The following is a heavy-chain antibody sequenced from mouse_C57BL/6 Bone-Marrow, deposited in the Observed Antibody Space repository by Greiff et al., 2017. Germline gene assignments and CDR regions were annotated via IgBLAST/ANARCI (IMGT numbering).Heavy chain of an antibody. D-gene: IGHD2-1*01. CDR2: IHPNSGST. J-gene: IGHJ4*01. CDR3: ASYGNYVGYYAMDY. CDR1: GYTFTSYW. Sequence: VKLQQPGAELVKPGASVKLSCKASGYTFTSYWMHWVKQRPGQGLEWIGMIHPNSGSTNYNEKFKSKATLTVDKSSSTAYMQLSSLTSEDSAVYYCASYGNYVGYYAMDYWGQGTSVTVSS. V-gene: IGHV1-64*01.